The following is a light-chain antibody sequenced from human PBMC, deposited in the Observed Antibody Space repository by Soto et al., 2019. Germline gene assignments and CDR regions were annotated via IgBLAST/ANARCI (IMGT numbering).Light chain of an antibody. J-gene: IGKJ4*01. Sequence: EIVLTQSPATLSLSPGERATLSCRASQSVSSYLAWYQQKPGQAPRLLIYDASNRATGIPARFSGSGSGTDFTLTISTLEPEDFAVYYWQQRSNWPLLTFGGVTKVEIK. CDR3: QQRSNWPLLT. CDR2: DAS. CDR1: QSVSSY. V-gene: IGKV3-11*01.